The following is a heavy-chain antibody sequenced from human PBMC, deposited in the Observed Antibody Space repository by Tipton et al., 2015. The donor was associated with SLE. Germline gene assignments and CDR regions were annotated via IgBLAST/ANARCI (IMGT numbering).Heavy chain of an antibody. D-gene: IGHD3-10*01. CDR2: IYYSGST. Sequence: TLSLTCTVSGGSITSSSYYWGWIRQPPGKGLEWIGSIYYSGSTNYNPSLKSRVTITVDTSKNQFSLKLSSVTAADTAVYYCSRGEYRDWGQGTLVTVSS. V-gene: IGHV4-39*07. CDR1: GGSITSSSYY. J-gene: IGHJ1*01. CDR3: SRGEYRD.